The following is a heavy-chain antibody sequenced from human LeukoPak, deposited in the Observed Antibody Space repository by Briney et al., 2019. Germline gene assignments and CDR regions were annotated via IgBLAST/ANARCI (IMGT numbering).Heavy chain of an antibody. Sequence: SETLSLTCAVYGGSFSGYYWSWIRQPPGKGLEWIGEINHSGSTNYNPSLKSRVTISVDTSKNQYSLKLSSVTAADTAVYYCARGVCSSTSCYNDYWGQETLVTVSS. CDR1: GGSFSGYY. CDR2: INHSGST. D-gene: IGHD2-2*02. J-gene: IGHJ4*02. CDR3: ARGVCSSTSCYNDY. V-gene: IGHV4-34*01.